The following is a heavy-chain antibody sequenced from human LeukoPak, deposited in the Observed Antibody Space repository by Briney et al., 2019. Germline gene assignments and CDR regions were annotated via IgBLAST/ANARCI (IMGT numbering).Heavy chain of an antibody. CDR1: GGSISSSSYY. Sequence: SETLSLTCTVSGGSISSSSYYWGWIRRPPGKGLEWIGSIYYSGSTYYNPSLKSRVTISVDTSKNQFSLKLSSVTAADTAVYYCARDPPRFTTSYWGQGTLVTVSS. J-gene: IGHJ4*02. D-gene: IGHD1-14*01. CDR2: IYYSGST. CDR3: ARDPPRFTTSY. V-gene: IGHV4-39*07.